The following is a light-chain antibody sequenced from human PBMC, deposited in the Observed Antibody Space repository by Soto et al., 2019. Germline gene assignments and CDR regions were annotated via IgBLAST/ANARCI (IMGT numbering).Light chain of an antibody. V-gene: IGLV2-14*01. CDR3: CSYTKANTWV. Sequence: QSVLTQPASVSASPGQSITISCTGSSSDINSYKFVSWYQVLPGKAPKLIIYEDDYRPPEISSRFSVSKSGNTASLTISGVQLEDDSHYFCCSYTKANTWVFGGGTKLTVL. CDR1: SSDINSYKF. J-gene: IGLJ3*02. CDR2: EDD.